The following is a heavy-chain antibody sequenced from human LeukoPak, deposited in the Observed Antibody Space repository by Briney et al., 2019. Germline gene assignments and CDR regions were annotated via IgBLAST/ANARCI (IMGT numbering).Heavy chain of an antibody. CDR3: AKVSGGGLYYDGMDV. V-gene: IGHV3-53*01. Sequence: GGSLRLSCVASGFSVSANYMSWVRQAPGKGLEWVSVIYTDGRTYYADSVKGRFTISRDSSKNTLYLQMNSLRAEDTAVYYCAKVSGGGLYYDGMDVWGQGTTVTVSS. J-gene: IGHJ6*02. CDR1: GFSVSANY. CDR2: IYTDGRT. D-gene: IGHD1-14*01.